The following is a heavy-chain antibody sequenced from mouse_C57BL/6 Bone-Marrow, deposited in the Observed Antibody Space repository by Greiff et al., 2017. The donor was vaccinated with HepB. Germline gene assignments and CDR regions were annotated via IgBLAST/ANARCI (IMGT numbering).Heavy chain of an antibody. CDR1: GYTFTSYW. CDR2: IYPGSGST. D-gene: IGHD2-12*01. CDR3: ARDGYRYYLDY. J-gene: IGHJ4*01. V-gene: IGHV1-55*01. Sequence: VQLHQSGAELVKPGASVKMSCKASGYTFTSYWITWVKQRPGQGLEWIGDIYPGSGSTNYNEKFKSKATLTVDTSSSTAYMQLSSLTSEDSAVYYCARDGYRYYLDYWGQGTSVTVSS.